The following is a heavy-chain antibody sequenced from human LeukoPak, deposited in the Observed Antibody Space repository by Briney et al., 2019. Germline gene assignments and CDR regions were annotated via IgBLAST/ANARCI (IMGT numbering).Heavy chain of an antibody. V-gene: IGHV3-15*07. Sequence: NPGGSLRLSCAASGFTFSNAYMNWVRQAPGKGLEWVGRIKPKTAGETTEYAAPVKGRFSISRDDSKNMLYLQMNSLETEDTAVYYCITPLPYSAQGGQGTLVTVSS. J-gene: IGHJ4*02. D-gene: IGHD2-21*01. CDR2: IKPKTAGETT. CDR3: ITPLPYSAQ. CDR1: GFTFSNAY.